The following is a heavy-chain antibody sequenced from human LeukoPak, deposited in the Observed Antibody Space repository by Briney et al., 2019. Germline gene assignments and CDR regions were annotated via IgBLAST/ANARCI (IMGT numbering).Heavy chain of an antibody. J-gene: IGHJ4*02. CDR1: GFTFSSYG. V-gene: IGHV3-30*02. D-gene: IGHD3-10*01. CDR3: AKSRHMVRGVTPFDY. CDR2: IRYDGSNK. Sequence: PGGSLRLSCAASGFTFSSYGMHWVRQAPGKGLEGGAFIRYDGSNKYYADSVKGRFTISRDNSKNTLYLQMNSLRAEDTAVYYCAKSRHMVRGVTPFDYWGQGTLVTVSS.